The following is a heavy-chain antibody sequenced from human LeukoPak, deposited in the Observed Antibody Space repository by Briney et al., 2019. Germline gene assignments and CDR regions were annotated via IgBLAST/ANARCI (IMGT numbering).Heavy chain of an antibody. CDR3: ARSPPYDFWSGYHNWFDP. CDR1: GGSISSYY. J-gene: IGHJ5*02. CDR2: IYYNGST. Sequence: PSETLSLTCTVSGGSISSYYWSWIRQPPGKGLEWIGYIYYNGSTNYNPSLKSRVTISVDTSKNQFSLKLSSVTAADTAVYYCARSPPYDFWSGYHNWFDPWGQGTLVTVSS. V-gene: IGHV4-59*01. D-gene: IGHD3-3*01.